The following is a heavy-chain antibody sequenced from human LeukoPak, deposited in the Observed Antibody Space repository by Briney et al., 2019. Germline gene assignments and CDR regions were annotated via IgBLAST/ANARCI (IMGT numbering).Heavy chain of an antibody. V-gene: IGHV1-46*01. D-gene: IGHD5-18*01. CDR1: GYTFTSYY. J-gene: IGHJ4*02. Sequence: ASVKVSCKASGYTFTSYYMHWVRQAPGQGLEWMGIINPSGGSTSYAQKFQGRVTMTRDMSTSTVYMELSSLRSEDTAVYYCARTLTAMGKYRGYYFDYWGQGTLVTVSS. CDR2: INPSGGST. CDR3: ARTLTAMGKYRGYYFDY.